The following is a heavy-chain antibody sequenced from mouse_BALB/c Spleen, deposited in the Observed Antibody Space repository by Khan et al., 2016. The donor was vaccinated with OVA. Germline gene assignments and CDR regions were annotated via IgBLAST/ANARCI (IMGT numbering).Heavy chain of an antibody. D-gene: IGHD2-14*01. V-gene: IGHV9-3*02. J-gene: IGHJ3*01. CDR3: TGVYSMYGSWVAY. CDR2: INTNTGEP. CDR1: GYTFTNYG. Sequence: QIQLVQSGPELKKPGETVKISCKASGYTFTNYGMNWVKQAPGKGLKWMGWINTNTGEPTYAEAFKERFAFSLETSASTAYLQINNLKNEDTATCFATGVYSMYGSWVAYWGQGTLVTVSA.